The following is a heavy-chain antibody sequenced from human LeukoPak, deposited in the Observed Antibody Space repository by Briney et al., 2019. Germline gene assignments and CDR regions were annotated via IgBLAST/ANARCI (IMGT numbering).Heavy chain of an antibody. D-gene: IGHD5-12*01. Sequence: SETLSLTCTVSGGSISSYYWSWIRQPPGKGLEWIGYIYYSGSTNYNPSLKSRVTISVDTSKKQFSLKLTSATAADTAVYYCARGDDYKSTLFDYWGQGTLVTVSS. CDR1: GGSISSYY. V-gene: IGHV4-59*01. CDR3: ARGDDYKSTLFDY. J-gene: IGHJ4*02. CDR2: IYYSGST.